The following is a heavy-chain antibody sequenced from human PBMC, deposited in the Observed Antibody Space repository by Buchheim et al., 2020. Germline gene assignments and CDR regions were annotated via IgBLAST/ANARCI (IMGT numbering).Heavy chain of an antibody. Sequence: EVQLLESGGGLVQPGGSLRLSCAASGFTFSSYAINWVRQAPGKGLEWVSGISGSGGSTYYADSVKGRFTISRDNSKKQMYLQMSSLRAEDTAVYYCAKPRAFLERAYYYYGMDVWGQGTT. J-gene: IGHJ6*02. D-gene: IGHD3-3*02. CDR2: ISGSGGST. CDR1: GFTFSSYA. CDR3: AKPRAFLERAYYYYGMDV. V-gene: IGHV3-23*01.